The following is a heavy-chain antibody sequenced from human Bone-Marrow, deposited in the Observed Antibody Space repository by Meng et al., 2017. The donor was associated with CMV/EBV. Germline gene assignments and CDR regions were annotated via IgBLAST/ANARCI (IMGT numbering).Heavy chain of an antibody. CDR1: GYTFTGYY. V-gene: IGHV1-2*02. Sequence: ASVKVSCKASGYTFTGYYMHWVRQAPGQGLEWMGWINPNSGGTNYAQKFQGRVTMTRDTSTSTVYMELSSLRSEDTAVYYCARDYVDYGGNGGMDVWGQGTTVTGSS. CDR3: ARDYVDYGGNGGMDV. D-gene: IGHD4-23*01. J-gene: IGHJ6*01. CDR2: INPNSGGT.